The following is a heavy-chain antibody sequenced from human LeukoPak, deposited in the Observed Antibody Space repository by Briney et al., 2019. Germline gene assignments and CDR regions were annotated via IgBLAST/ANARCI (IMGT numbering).Heavy chain of an antibody. CDR2: IYSGGST. J-gene: IGHJ3*02. V-gene: IGHV3-53*01. Sequence: GASLRLSCAASGFTVSSNYMSWVRQAPGKGLEWVSVIYSGGSTYYAYSVKGRFTIARDNSNNTLYRQRNSLRAEETAVYYYARLGYPAFDIWGQGTMVTVSS. CDR1: GFTVSSNY. CDR3: ARLGYPAFDI. D-gene: IGHD2-2*01.